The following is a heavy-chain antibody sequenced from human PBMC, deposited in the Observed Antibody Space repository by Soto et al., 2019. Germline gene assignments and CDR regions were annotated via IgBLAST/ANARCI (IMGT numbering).Heavy chain of an antibody. CDR1: GFTFSSYW. J-gene: IGHJ4*02. D-gene: IGHD4-17*01. CDR3: ARSRPNNLYGDYYFDY. CDR2: IKQDGSEK. V-gene: IGHV3-7*01. Sequence: GGSLRLSCAASGFTFSSYWMSWVRQAPGKGLEWVANIKQDGSEKYYVDSVKGRFTISRDNAKNSLYLQMNSLRAEDTAVYYCARSRPNNLYGDYYFDYWGQGTLVTVSS.